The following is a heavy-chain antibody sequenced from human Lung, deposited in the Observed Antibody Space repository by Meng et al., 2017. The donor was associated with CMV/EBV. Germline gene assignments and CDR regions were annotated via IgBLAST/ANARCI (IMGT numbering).Heavy chain of an antibody. CDR2: IWHDGSKK. CDR1: GFTLSSYG. J-gene: IGHJ4*02. Sequence: AGFTLSSYGMQWVRQAPGKGLEWVAFIWHDGSKKYYPDSVKGRFTISRDNSKNTLYLEVNSLSGEDTAVYYCAKGAVGATTSYYFDYWGQGTLVTVSS. D-gene: IGHD1-26*01. V-gene: IGHV3-33*06. CDR3: AKGAVGATTSYYFDY.